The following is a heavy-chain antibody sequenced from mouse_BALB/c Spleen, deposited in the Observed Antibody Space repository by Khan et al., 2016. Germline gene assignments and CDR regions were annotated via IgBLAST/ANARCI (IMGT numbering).Heavy chain of an antibody. CDR2: ISYSGGT. CDR3: VRYDGSSYVRGMDY. D-gene: IGHD1-1*01. CDR1: GDSITSGY. Sequence: VQLKESGPSLVKPSQTLSLTCSVTGDSITSGYWNWIRKFPGNKLEYMGYISYSGGTYNNPSLKSRISITRDTSKNQYYLQLNSVTTEDTGTYXCVRYDGSSYVRGMDYWGQGLSVTVSS. V-gene: IGHV3-8*02. J-gene: IGHJ4*01.